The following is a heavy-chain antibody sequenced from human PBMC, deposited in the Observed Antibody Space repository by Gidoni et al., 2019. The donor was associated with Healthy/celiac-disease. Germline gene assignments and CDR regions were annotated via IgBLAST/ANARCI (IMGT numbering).Heavy chain of an antibody. CDR1: GGTLSSYA. CDR3: AGVDCSGGSCYPDY. Sequence: QVQLVQSGAEVTKPGATVKVSCKAAGGTLSSYAISWLQQAPGQGVELRGGIIPIFGTADYAQKFRGRVTIAADKSTSTDYMELSSLRSEDTAVYYCAGVDCSGGSCYPDYWGQGTLVTVSS. V-gene: IGHV1-69*06. J-gene: IGHJ4*02. CDR2: IIPIFGTA. D-gene: IGHD2-15*01.